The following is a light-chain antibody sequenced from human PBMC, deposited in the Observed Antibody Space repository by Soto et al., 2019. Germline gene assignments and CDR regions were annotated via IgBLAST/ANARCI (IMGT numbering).Light chain of an antibody. J-gene: IGKJ4*01. CDR1: QGITSW. V-gene: IGKV1-12*01. CDR3: QQTSSFPLT. Sequence: DIQMTQSPSSVSASVGDRVTITCRASQGITSWLAWYQQKPGRAPKLLIYAASSLQSGVPSSFSGSGSGRDFTLTIGSLQPEDFATYFCQQTSSFPLTFGGGTKVEIK. CDR2: AAS.